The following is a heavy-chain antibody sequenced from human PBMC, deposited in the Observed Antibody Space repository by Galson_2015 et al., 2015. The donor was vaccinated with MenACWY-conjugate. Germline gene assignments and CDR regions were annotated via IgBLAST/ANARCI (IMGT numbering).Heavy chain of an antibody. J-gene: IGHJ4*02. CDR2: IYYSGST. CDR3: ARGVQAVRY. V-gene: IGHV4-61*01. Sequence: SETLSLTCTVSGGSVSSGSYYWSWIRQPPGKGLEWIGYIYYSGSTNYNPSLKSRVTISVDTSKNQFSLKLSSVTAADTAVYYCARGVQAVRYWGQGTLVTVSS. CDR1: GGSVSSGSYY. D-gene: IGHD3-3*01.